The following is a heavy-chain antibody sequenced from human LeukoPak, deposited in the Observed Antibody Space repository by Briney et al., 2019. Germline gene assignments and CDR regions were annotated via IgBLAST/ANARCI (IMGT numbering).Heavy chain of an antibody. Sequence: SETLSLTCTVSGGSISSYYWSWIRQPPGKGLEWTGYIYYSGSTNYNPPLKSRVTISVDTSKNQFSLKLSSVTAADTAVYYCARGSKGGFWFDPWGQGTLVTVSS. CDR1: GGSISSYY. CDR3: ARGSKGGFWFDP. J-gene: IGHJ5*02. D-gene: IGHD2-15*01. V-gene: IGHV4-59*01. CDR2: IYYSGST.